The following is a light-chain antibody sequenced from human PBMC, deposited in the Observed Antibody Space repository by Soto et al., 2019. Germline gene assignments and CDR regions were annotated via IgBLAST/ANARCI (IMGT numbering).Light chain of an antibody. V-gene: IGKV3-20*01. CDR1: QSLHSNF. CDR2: SAS. Sequence: EIVLTQFPATLSLSPGEGATLSCRASQSLHSNFLVWYQQKPGQAPRLLISSASRRATGSPDRFIGSGSGTDFALTISRLNPEDFGVDYWHQAGCSPLSFGAGTKV. J-gene: IGKJ3*01. CDR3: HQAGCSPLS.